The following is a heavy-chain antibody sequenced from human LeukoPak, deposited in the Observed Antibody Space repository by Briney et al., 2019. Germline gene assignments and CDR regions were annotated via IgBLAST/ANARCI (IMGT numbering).Heavy chain of an antibody. V-gene: IGHV3-33*01. D-gene: IGHD6-13*01. Sequence: PGGSLRLSCAASGFTFSSYGMHWVRQAPGKGLEWVAVIWYDGSNKYYADSVKGRFTISRDNSKNTLYLQMNSLRAEDTAVYYCAVTHVGGIAAAGTGGALQFDPWGQGTLVTVSS. CDR3: AVTHVGGIAAAGTGGALQFDP. J-gene: IGHJ5*02. CDR1: GFTFSSYG. CDR2: IWYDGSNK.